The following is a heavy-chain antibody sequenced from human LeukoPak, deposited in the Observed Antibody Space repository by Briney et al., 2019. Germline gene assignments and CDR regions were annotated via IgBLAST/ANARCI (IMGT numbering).Heavy chain of an antibody. D-gene: IGHD6-19*01. CDR2: ISSSGSTI. CDR3: AGTAPAGYSSGWGFDY. CDR1: GFTFSSYE. Sequence: GGSLRLSCAASGFTFSSYEMNWVRQAPGKGREWVSYISSSGSTIYYADSVKGRFTISRDNAKKSLYLQMNSLRAEDTAVYYCAGTAPAGYSSGWGFDYWGQGTLVTVSS. V-gene: IGHV3-48*03. J-gene: IGHJ4*02.